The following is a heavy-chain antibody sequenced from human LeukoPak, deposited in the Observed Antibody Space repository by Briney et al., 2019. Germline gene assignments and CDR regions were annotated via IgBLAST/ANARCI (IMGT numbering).Heavy chain of an antibody. CDR3: ARVNINNWHSCDY. V-gene: IGHV4-4*02. Sequence: PSGTLSLTCAVSGGSISSNNWWGWVRQPPGKGLEWIGEIYHSGSPNYNPSLKSRVTISIDKSRNHFSLNLSSVTAADAAVYYCARVNINNWHSCDYWGQGTLVTVSS. CDR1: GGSISSNNW. D-gene: IGHD1-1*01. CDR2: IYHSGSP. J-gene: IGHJ4*02.